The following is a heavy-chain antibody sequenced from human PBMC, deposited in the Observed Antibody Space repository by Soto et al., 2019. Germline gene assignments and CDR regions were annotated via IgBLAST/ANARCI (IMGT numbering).Heavy chain of an antibody. CDR2: INPSGGST. J-gene: IGHJ6*02. CDR1: GYTFTSYY. Sequence: QVQLVQSGAEVKKPGASVKVSCKASGYTFTSYYMHWMRQAPGQGLEWMGIINPSGGSTSYAQKFQGRVTMTRDTSTSTVYMELSSLRSEDTAVYYSRSEGKHHYYYYGMDVWGQGTTVTVSS. CDR3: RSEGKHHYYYYGMDV. V-gene: IGHV1-46*01.